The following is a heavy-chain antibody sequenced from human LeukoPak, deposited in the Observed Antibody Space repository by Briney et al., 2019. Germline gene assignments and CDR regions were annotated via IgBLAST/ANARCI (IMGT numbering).Heavy chain of an antibody. CDR3: AREVVPAAIVAFDI. CDR2: IYHSGST. CDR1: GGSISSGGYY. J-gene: IGHJ3*02. V-gene: IGHV4-30-2*01. D-gene: IGHD2-2*02. Sequence: SQTLSLTCTVSGGSISSGGYYWSWIRQPPGKGLEWIGYIYHSGSTYYNPSLKSRVTISVDRSKNQFSLKLSSVTAADTAVYYCAREVVPAAIVAFDIWGQGTMVTVSS.